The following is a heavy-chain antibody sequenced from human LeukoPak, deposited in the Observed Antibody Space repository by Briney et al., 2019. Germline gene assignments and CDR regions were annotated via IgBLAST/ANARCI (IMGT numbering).Heavy chain of an antibody. CDR1: GGTFSNYA. D-gene: IGHD1-7*01. J-gene: IGHJ4*02. CDR3: ARGGTYFDY. V-gene: IGHV1-69*13. CDR2: IIPVFGTT. Sequence: GASVKVSCKTSGGTFSNYAINWVRQAPGQGLEWMGEIIPVFGTTNYAQKFQGRATITADASTSTAYMELSSLRSEDTALYYCARGGTYFDYWGQGTLVTVSS.